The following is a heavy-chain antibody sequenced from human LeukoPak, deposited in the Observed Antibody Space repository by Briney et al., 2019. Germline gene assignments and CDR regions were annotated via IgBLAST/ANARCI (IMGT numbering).Heavy chain of an antibody. Sequence: GGSLRLSCAASGFTFSNYGMHWVRQAPGKGLEWVAFIRYDGSNKYYADSVKGRFTISRDNSKNTLYLQMNSLRAEDTAVYYCARCPYSFGFAPPDYWGQGTLVTVSS. CDR1: GFTFSNYG. V-gene: IGHV3-30*02. CDR3: ARCPYSFGFAPPDY. D-gene: IGHD5-18*01. J-gene: IGHJ4*02. CDR2: IRYDGSNK.